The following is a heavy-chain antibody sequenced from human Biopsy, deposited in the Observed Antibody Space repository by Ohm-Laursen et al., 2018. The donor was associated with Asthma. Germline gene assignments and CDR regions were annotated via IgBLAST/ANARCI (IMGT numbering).Heavy chain of an antibody. V-gene: IGHV3-33*01. J-gene: IGHJ4*02. D-gene: IGHD3-16*01. CDR2: EGSDESYT. CDR1: GFTFMTYC. Sequence: SLRLSCTAAGFTFMTYCMHWDRQVPGKGLERVSTEGSDESYTDHEDSVKGRFNISRDNSKNPLHLQMNRLIPEDTAVYYCARDFSRAIMIGGGREHYFDFWGQRTLVTVSS. CDR3: ARDFSRAIMIGGGREHYFDF.